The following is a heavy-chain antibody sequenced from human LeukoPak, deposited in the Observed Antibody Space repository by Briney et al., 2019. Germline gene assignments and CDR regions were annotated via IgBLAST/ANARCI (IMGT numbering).Heavy chain of an antibody. V-gene: IGHV3-23*01. CDR2: ISNSGGST. CDR1: GFTFSSYA. D-gene: IGHD3-10*01. J-gene: IGHJ4*02. CDR3: AKVRFGVTARYYFDY. Sequence: GGSLRLSCAASGFTFSSYAMSWVRQAPGKGLEWVSAISNSGGSTDYADSVKGRFTISRDNSKNTLYLQMNSLRAEDTAVYYCAKVRFGVTARYYFDYWGQGTLVTVSS.